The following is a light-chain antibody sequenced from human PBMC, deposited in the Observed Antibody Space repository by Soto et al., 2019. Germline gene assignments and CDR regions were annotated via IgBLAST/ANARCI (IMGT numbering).Light chain of an antibody. V-gene: IGLV2-14*01. J-gene: IGLJ1*01. CDR2: DVS. CDR1: SSDVGGYNY. CDR3: SSYTSSSTPSLV. Sequence: QSALTQPASVSGSPGQSITISCTGTSSDVGGYNYVSWYQQHPGKAPKLMIYDVSNRPSGVSNRFSGSKSGNTASLTISGLQAEDEDEYYCSSYTSSSTPSLVFGTGTKLTVL.